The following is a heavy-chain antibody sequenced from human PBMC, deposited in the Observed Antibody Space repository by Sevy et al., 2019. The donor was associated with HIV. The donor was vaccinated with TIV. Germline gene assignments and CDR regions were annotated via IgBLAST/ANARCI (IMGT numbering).Heavy chain of an antibody. D-gene: IGHD3-22*01. V-gene: IGHV5-51*01. CDR1: GYSFTSYW. Sequence: GESLKISCKGSGYSFTSYWIGWLRQMPGKGLEWMGIIYPGDSDTRYSPSFQGQVTISADKSISTAYLQWSSLKASDTAMYYCARRTYYYDSSGYPVVYFDYWGQGTLVTVSS. CDR2: IYPGDSDT. CDR3: ARRTYYYDSSGYPVVYFDY. J-gene: IGHJ4*02.